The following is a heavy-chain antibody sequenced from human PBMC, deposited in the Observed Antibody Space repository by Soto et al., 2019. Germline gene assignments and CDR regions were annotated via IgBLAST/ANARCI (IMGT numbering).Heavy chain of an antibody. CDR2: MNPNSGNT. V-gene: IGHV1-8*01. D-gene: IGHD2-8*01. CDR3: ARARGYCTNGVCYSHYMDV. J-gene: IGHJ6*03. CDR1: GYTFTSYD. Sequence: ASVKVSCKASGYTFTSYDINWVRQATGQGLEWMGWMNPNSGNTGYAQKFQGRVTMTRNTSIRTAYMELSSLRSEDTAVYYCARARGYCTNGVCYSHYMDVWGKGTTVTVSS.